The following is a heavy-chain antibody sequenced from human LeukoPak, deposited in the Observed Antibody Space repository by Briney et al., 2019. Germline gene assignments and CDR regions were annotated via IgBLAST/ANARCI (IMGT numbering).Heavy chain of an antibody. CDR3: TTRGYRGYELVDY. CDR2: IKSKTDGGTT. J-gene: IGHJ4*02. Sequence: RPGGSLRLSCAASGFTFSNAWMSWVRQAPGKGLEWVGRIKSKTDGGTTDYAAPVKGRFTISRDDSKNTVYLQMNSLKTEDTAVYHCTTRGYRGYELVDYWGQGTLVTVSS. CDR1: GFTFSNAW. D-gene: IGHD5-12*01. V-gene: IGHV3-15*01.